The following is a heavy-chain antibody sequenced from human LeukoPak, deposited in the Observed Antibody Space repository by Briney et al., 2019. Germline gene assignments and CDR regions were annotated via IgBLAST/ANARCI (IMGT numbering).Heavy chain of an antibody. CDR3: ARHGSGGRNCGMDV. Sequence: GGSLRLSCAASGFTFSSYWMHWVRQAPGKGLVWVSRINSDGSSTNYADSVKGRFTISRDNAKNTLYLQMNSLRAEDTAVYYCARHGSGGRNCGMDVWGQGTTVTVSS. D-gene: IGHD2-15*01. J-gene: IGHJ6*02. CDR1: GFTFSSYW. CDR2: INSDGSST. V-gene: IGHV3-74*01.